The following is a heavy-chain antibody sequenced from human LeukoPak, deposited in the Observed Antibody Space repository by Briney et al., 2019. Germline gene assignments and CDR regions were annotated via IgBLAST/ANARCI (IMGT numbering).Heavy chain of an antibody. CDR2: IYTSGST. D-gene: IGHD3-22*01. CDR1: GGSISSYY. CDR3: ARVRYYYDSSGYYYDAFDI. V-gene: IGHV4-4*07. Sequence: PSETLSLTCAVSGGSISSYYWSWIRQPAGKGLEWIGRIYTSGSTNYNPSLKSRVTISVDKSKNQFSLKLSSVTAADTAVYYCARVRYYYDSSGYYYDAFDIWGKGTTVTVSS. J-gene: IGHJ3*02.